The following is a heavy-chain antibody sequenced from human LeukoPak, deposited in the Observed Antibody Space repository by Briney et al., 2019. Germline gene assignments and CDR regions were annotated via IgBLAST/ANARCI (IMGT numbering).Heavy chain of an antibody. J-gene: IGHJ5*02. Sequence: GGSLRLSCAASGFTFSSYEMNWGRQAPGKGLEWVSYISSSGSTIYYADSVKGRFTISRDNAKNSLYLQMNSLRAEDTAVYYCARLGYCSGGSCPNWFDPWGQGTLVTVSS. CDR3: ARLGYCSGGSCPNWFDP. CDR1: GFTFSSYE. V-gene: IGHV3-48*03. D-gene: IGHD2-15*01. CDR2: ISSSGSTI.